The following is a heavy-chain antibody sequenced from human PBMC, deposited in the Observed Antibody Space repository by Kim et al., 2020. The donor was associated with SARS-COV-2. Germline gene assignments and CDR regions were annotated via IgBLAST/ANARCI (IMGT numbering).Heavy chain of an antibody. J-gene: IGHJ2*01. V-gene: IGHV4-61*01. CDR1: GGSVSSGSYY. CDR2: IYYSGST. CDR3: ARDFKFERGYSYGRGWYFDL. Sequence: SETLSLTCTVSGGSVSSGSYYWSWIRQPPGKGLEWIGYIYYSGSTNYNPSLKSRVTISVDTSKNQFSLKLSSVTAADTAVYYCARDFKFERGYSYGRGWYFDLWGRGTLVTVSS. D-gene: IGHD5-18*01.